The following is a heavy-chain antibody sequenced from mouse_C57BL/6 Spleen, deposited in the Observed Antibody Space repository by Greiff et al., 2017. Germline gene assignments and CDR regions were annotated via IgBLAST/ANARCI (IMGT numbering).Heavy chain of an antibody. Sequence: QVQLQQPGAELVKPGASVKMSCKASGYTFTSYWITWVKQRPGQGLEWIGDIYPGSGSTNYNEKFKSKATLTVDTSSSTAYMQLSSLTSADSAVYYGARGGGAQATRAGFAYWGQGTLVTVSA. J-gene: IGHJ3*01. CDR2: IYPGSGST. CDR1: GYTFTSYW. V-gene: IGHV1-55*01. CDR3: ARGGGAQATRAGFAY. D-gene: IGHD3-2*02.